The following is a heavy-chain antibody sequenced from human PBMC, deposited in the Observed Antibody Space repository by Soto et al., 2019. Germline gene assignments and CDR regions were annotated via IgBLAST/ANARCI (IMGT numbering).Heavy chain of an antibody. Sequence: GGSLRLSCAASGFTFSSYWMSWVRQAPGKGLEWVANIKQDGSEKYYVDSVKGRFTISRDNAKNSLYLQMNSLRAEDTAVYYCARDRTTILTWGYYYYYMDVWGKGTTVTVSS. V-gene: IGHV3-7*01. D-gene: IGHD5-12*01. J-gene: IGHJ6*03. CDR1: GFTFSSYW. CDR3: ARDRTTILTWGYYYYYMDV. CDR2: IKQDGSEK.